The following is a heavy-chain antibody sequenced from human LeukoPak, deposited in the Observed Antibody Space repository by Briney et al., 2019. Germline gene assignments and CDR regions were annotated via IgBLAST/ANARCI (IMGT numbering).Heavy chain of an antibody. CDR1: GFTFSSYY. CDR2: VSSSSSYI. Sequence: GGSLRLSCAASGFTFSSYYMNWVRQAPGKGLEWVSSVSSSSSYIYYADSVKGRFTISRDTAKNSLYLQMNSLRAEDTAVYYCARAYCSGGSCYPFDYWGQGTLVTVSS. D-gene: IGHD2-15*01. CDR3: ARAYCSGGSCYPFDY. V-gene: IGHV3-21*01. J-gene: IGHJ4*02.